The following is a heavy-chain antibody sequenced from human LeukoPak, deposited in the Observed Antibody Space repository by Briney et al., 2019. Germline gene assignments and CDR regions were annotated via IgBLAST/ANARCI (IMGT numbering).Heavy chain of an antibody. V-gene: IGHV3-23*01. CDR3: AKSGQWLARFDY. D-gene: IGHD6-19*01. Sequence: PGGSLRLSCAASGFTFSSYAMSWVRQAQGKGLEWVSAISGSGGSTYYADSVKGRFTISRDNSKNTLYLQMNSLRAGDTAVYYCAKSGQWLARFDYWGQGTLVTVSS. CDR1: GFTFSSYA. J-gene: IGHJ4*02. CDR2: ISGSGGST.